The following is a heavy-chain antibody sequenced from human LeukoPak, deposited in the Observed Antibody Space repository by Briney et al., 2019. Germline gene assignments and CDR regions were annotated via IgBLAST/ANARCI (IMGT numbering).Heavy chain of an antibody. J-gene: IGHJ3*02. CDR3: ARLPDSSGAWLEAFDI. V-gene: IGHV4-61*08. CDR1: GGSISSGGYY. CDR2: IYYSGST. D-gene: IGHD6-25*01. Sequence: PSETLSLTCTVSGGSISSGGYYWSWIRQPPGKGLEWMGYIYYSGSTNYNPSLKSRVTISVDTSKNQFSLKLSSVTAADTAVYYCARLPDSSGAWLEAFDIWGRGTMVTVSS.